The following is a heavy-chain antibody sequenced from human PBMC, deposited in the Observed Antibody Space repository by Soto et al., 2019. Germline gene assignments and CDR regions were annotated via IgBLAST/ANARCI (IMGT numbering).Heavy chain of an antibody. D-gene: IGHD2-15*01. CDR1: GGSINSKSYF. CDR3: ARHLTYCSAGSCYSDFPYYGMDV. J-gene: IGHJ6*02. V-gene: IGHV4-39*01. CDR2: INYFGKT. Sequence: PSETLSLTCSVSGGSINSKSYFWGWIRQTPGKGLEWIASINYFGKTYYSPSLKSRLAISVDTSKNQFSLKLSSVTAADTAVYYCARHLTYCSAGSCYSDFPYYGMDVWGQGTTVTVS.